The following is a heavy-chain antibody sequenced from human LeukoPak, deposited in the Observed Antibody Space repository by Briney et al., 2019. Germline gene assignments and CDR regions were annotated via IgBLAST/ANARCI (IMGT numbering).Heavy chain of an antibody. J-gene: IGHJ4*02. D-gene: IGHD6-13*01. CDR1: GFSLSTSGMC. CDR2: IDWDDDK. V-gene: IGHV2-70*11. Sequence: SGPTLVNPTQTLTLTCTFSGFSLSTSGMCVSWIRQPPGKALEWLARIDWDDDKYYSTSLKTRLTISKDTSKNQVVLTMTNMDPVDTATYYCARMPIAAAGTSILDGETFPYYFDYWGQGTLVTVSS. CDR3: ARMPIAAAGTSILDGETFPYYFDY.